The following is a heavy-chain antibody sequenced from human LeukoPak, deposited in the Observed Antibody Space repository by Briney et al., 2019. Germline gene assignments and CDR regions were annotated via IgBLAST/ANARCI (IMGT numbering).Heavy chain of an antibody. D-gene: IGHD1-1*01. CDR3: ARGAGYNWNDEIDY. CDR1: GYTFTGYY. J-gene: IGHJ4*02. Sequence: ASVKVSCKASGYTFTGYYMHWVRQAPGQGLEWMGWINPNSGGTNYAQKFQGRVTMTRDTSISTAYMELSRLRSDDTAVYYCARGAGYNWNDEIDYWGQGTLVTVSS. V-gene: IGHV1-2*02. CDR2: INPNSGGT.